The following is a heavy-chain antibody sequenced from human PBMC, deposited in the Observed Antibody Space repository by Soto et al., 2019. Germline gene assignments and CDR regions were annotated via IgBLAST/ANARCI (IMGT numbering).Heavy chain of an antibody. J-gene: IGHJ4*02. V-gene: IGHV2-5*02. D-gene: IGHD1-26*01. CDR3: AHAYGGRSLY. Sequence: QITLKESGPTLVKPTQTLTLTCTFSGFSLTTDRVGVGWIRQPPGEALEWLAVIYWDDSKTYRPSLESRLTIIKDTSKNQVALTMTNIDSLDTATYYCAHAYGGRSLYWGQGTLVTVSS. CDR2: IYWDDSK. CDR1: GFSLTTDRVG.